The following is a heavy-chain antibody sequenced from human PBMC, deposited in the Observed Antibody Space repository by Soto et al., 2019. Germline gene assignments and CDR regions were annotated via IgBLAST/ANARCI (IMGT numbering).Heavy chain of an antibody. CDR3: VRDRRIYYSDPHDEFVASDYEV. V-gene: IGHV1-69*01. J-gene: IGHJ3*01. CDR2: FIPIFRTL. CDR1: GGIFGSHG. Sequence: QVQVIQSEAEVKKPGSSVRVSCTASGGIFGSHGFSWVRQAPGQRLEWVGGFIPIFRTLTYTEKFQARVRFAADESTNTVYLDLSSLTSEDTAVYYCVRDRRIYYSDPHDEFVASDYEVWGQGTMVSVSS. D-gene: IGHD3-22*01.